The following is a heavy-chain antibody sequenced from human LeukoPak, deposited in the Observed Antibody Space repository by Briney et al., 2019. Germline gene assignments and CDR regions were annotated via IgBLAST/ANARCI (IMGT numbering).Heavy chain of an antibody. Sequence: SETLSLTCTVSGGSISSGSYYWSWIRQPAGKGLEWIGRIYTSGSTNYNPSLKSRVTISVDTSKNQFSLKLSSVTAADTAVYYCARGILLWFGEPDAFDIWGQGTMVTVSS. CDR2: IYTSGST. D-gene: IGHD3-10*01. CDR3: ARGILLWFGEPDAFDI. J-gene: IGHJ3*02. V-gene: IGHV4-61*02. CDR1: GGSISSGSYY.